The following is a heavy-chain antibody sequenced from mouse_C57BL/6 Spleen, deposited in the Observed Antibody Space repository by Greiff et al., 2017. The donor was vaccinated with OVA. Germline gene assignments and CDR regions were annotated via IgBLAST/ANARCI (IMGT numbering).Heavy chain of an antibody. V-gene: IGHV7-1*01. CDR3: ARDAGGRFAY. J-gene: IGHJ3*01. Sequence: EVKVVESGGGLVQSGRSLRLSCATSGFTFSDFYMEWVRQAPGKGLEWIAASRNKANDYTTEYSASVKGRFIVSRDTSQSILYLQMNALRAEDTAIYYCARDAGGRFAYWGQGTLVTVSA. CDR1: GFTFSDFY. CDR2: SRNKANDYTT.